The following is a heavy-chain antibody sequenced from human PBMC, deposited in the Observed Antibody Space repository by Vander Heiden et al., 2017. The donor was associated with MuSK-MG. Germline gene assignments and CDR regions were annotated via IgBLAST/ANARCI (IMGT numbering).Heavy chain of an antibody. CDR3: ARGNYGDATGVDY. CDR1: GGSISSYY. Sequence: QVQLQESGPGLVKPSETLSLTCTVSGGSISSYYWSWIRQPPGKGLEWIGYIYYSGSTNYNPSLKSRVTISVDTSKNQFSLKLSSVTAADTAVYYCARGNYGDATGVDYWGQGTLVTVSS. V-gene: IGHV4-59*01. CDR2: IYYSGST. D-gene: IGHD4-17*01. J-gene: IGHJ4*02.